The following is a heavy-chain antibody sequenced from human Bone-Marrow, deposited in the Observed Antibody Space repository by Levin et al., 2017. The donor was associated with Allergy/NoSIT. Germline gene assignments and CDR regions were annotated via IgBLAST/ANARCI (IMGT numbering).Heavy chain of an antibody. V-gene: IGHV3-74*01. CDR2: INSDGSRT. CDR3: ARVWGLRPNWNLGPSEQRENWFDP. J-gene: IGHJ5*02. D-gene: IGHD1-7*01. CDR1: GFRFSDYW. Sequence: PGGSLRLSCAASGFRFSDYWVHWVRQVPGKGLVWVSCINSDGSRTHYADSVRGRFTISRDNAKNTVYLQMHGLRAEDTSVYYCARVWGLRPNWNLGPSEQRENWFDPWGQGTLVTVSS.